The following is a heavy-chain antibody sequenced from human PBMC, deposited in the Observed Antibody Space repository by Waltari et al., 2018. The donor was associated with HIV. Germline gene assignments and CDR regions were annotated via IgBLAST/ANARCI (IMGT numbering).Heavy chain of an antibody. Sequence: EVQLVESGGGLVKPGGSLRLPCAASGFTFSSYSRNGVRQAPGKGLGGVSSSSSSSTFIYYADSVKGLFTISRDNAKNSLYLQMNSLRAEDTAVYYCARDRQGTVTKDFDYWGQGTLVTVSS. CDR2: SSSSSTFI. CDR1: GFTFSSYS. CDR3: ARDRQGTVTKDFDY. V-gene: IGHV3-21*01. D-gene: IGHD4-17*01. J-gene: IGHJ4*02.